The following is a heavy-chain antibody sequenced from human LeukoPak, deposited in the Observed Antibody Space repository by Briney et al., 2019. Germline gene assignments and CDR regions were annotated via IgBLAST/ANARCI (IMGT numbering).Heavy chain of an antibody. CDR3: AKEDIVVVPAAIRRRGMDV. D-gene: IGHD2-2*02. CDR2: ISWNSGSR. V-gene: IGHV3-9*01. J-gene: IGHJ6*02. Sequence: PGRSLRLSCAASGFTFDDYAMHWVRQAPGKGLEGVSGISWNSGSRGYADSVKGRFTISRDNAKNSLYLQMNSLRAEDTALYYCAKEDIVVVPAAIRRRGMDVWGQGTTVTVSS. CDR1: GFTFDDYA.